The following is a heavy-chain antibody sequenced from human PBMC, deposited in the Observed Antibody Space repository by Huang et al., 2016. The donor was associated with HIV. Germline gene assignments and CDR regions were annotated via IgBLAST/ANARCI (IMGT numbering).Heavy chain of an antibody. Sequence: QVHLVQSGAEVKKPGASVKVSCKASGYTFTNYEINWVRQAPGRGREWMGWMNPNTGNTGFAQSVQGRVTMTRKTSITTAYMELTSLTSEDTAVYYCARSAYGDLDYWGLGTLVIVSS. D-gene: IGHD4-17*01. J-gene: IGHJ4*02. CDR1: GYTFTNYE. V-gene: IGHV1-8*02. CDR3: ARSAYGDLDY. CDR2: MNPNTGNT.